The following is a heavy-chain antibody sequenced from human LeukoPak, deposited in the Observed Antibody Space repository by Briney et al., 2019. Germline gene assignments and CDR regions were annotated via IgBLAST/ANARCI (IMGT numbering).Heavy chain of an antibody. CDR3: ARDTYDSRGYYFPFDS. J-gene: IGHJ4*02. CDR1: GFIVSNNY. CDR2: IYSGGST. D-gene: IGHD3-22*01. Sequence: GSLRLSCAASGFIVSNNYVSWVRQAPGKGLEWVSVIYSGGSTYYAESVKGRFTISRDNSKNTLYLQMNSLRAEDTAVYYCARDTYDSRGYYFPFDSWGQGTLVTVSS. V-gene: IGHV3-53*01.